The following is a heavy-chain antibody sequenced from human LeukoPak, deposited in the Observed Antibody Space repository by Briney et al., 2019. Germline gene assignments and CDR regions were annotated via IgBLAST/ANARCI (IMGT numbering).Heavy chain of an antibody. V-gene: IGHV3-7*01. J-gene: IGHJ5*02. Sequence: GGSLRLSCAAPGFTFSSYWMSWVRQAPGKGLEWVANIKQDGSEKYYVDSVKGRFTISRDNAKNSLCLQMNSLRAEDTAVYYCAGGGFYYYDSSGYYGFDPWGQGTLVTVSS. D-gene: IGHD3-22*01. CDR1: GFTFSSYW. CDR2: IKQDGSEK. CDR3: AGGGFYYYDSSGYYGFDP.